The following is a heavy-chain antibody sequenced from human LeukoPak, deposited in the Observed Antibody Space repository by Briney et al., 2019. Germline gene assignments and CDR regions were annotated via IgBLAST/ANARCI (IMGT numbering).Heavy chain of an antibody. V-gene: IGHV3-48*04. CDR1: GFPFSEYS. D-gene: IGHD2-2*02. Sequence: GGSLRLSCAASGFPFSEYSMNWVRQAPGKGLEWISYISRSGSTIYYADSMKGRMTISRDNAKNLLNLEMNSLRAEDTAVYYCARDLSRVVVPAAIHDAFDIWGQGTMVTVSS. J-gene: IGHJ3*02. CDR2: ISRSGSTI. CDR3: ARDLSRVVVPAAIHDAFDI.